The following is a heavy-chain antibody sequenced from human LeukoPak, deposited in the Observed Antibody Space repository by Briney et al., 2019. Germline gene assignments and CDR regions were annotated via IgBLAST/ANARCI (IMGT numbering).Heavy chain of an antibody. V-gene: IGHV4-4*07. CDR1: GGSISSYY. D-gene: IGHD3-3*01. CDR2: IYTSGST. Sequence: SETLSLTCTVSGGSISSYYWSWIRQPAGKGLEWIGRIYTSGSTNYNPSLKSRVTMSVDTSKNQFSLKLSSVTAADTAVYYCARVGNDFWSGYYKGGFDYWGQGTLVTVSS. J-gene: IGHJ4*02. CDR3: ARVGNDFWSGYYKGGFDY.